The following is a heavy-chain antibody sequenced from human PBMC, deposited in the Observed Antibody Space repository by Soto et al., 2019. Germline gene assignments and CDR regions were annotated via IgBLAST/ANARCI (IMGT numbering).Heavy chain of an antibody. V-gene: IGHV1-69*02. J-gene: IGHJ5*02. CDR1: GGTFSSYT. CDR2: IIPILGIA. D-gene: IGHD2-2*01. Sequence: QVQLVQSGAEVKKPGSSVKVSCKASGGTFSSYTISWVRQAPGQGLEWMGRIIPILGIANYAQKFQGRVTITADKSTSTAYRELSSLRSEDTAVYYCARVGYCSSTSCPPDWFDPWGQGTLVTVSS. CDR3: ARVGYCSSTSCPPDWFDP.